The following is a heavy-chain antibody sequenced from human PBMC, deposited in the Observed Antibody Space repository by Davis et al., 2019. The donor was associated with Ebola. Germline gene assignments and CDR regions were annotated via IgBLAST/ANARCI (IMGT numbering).Heavy chain of an antibody. J-gene: IGHJ4*02. CDR1: GYSFTSYW. Sequence: PGGSLRLSCKGSGYSFTSYWIGWVRQMPGKGLEWMGIIYPGDSDTRYSPSFQGQVTISADKSISTAYLQWSSLKASDTAMYYCARPRYSSGWYPLDYWGQGTLVTVSS. D-gene: IGHD6-19*01. CDR2: IYPGDSDT. V-gene: IGHV5-51*01. CDR3: ARPRYSSGWYPLDY.